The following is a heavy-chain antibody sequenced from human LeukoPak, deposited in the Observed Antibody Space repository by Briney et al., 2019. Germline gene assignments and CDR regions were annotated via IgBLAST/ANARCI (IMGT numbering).Heavy chain of an antibody. CDR3: AKGGDSSSWFCHH. Sequence: PGGSLRLSCAASGCTFSSYAVHWVRQAPGKGLEWVAVISYDGSNKYYADSVKGRFTTSRDNSKNTVYLQMNSLRGEDTAVYYCAKGGDSSSWFCHHWGQGTLVTVSS. CDR1: GCTFSSYA. D-gene: IGHD6-13*01. J-gene: IGHJ1*01. V-gene: IGHV3-30*18. CDR2: ISYDGSNK.